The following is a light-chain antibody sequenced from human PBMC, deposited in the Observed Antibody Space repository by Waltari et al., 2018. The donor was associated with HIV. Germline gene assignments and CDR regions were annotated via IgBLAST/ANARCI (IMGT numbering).Light chain of an antibody. V-gene: IGLV2-8*01. CDR1: SSAVGGSNY. Sequence: QSALTQPPSASGSPGQSVAISCTGTSSAVGGSNYVSWYQQHPGKAPRLLIYEVTQRPSGVPDRFSGSKSGNTASLTVSGLQAEDEAEYYCSSYIGRNNYVFGTGTKVSVL. CDR3: SSYIGRNNYV. J-gene: IGLJ1*01. CDR2: EVT.